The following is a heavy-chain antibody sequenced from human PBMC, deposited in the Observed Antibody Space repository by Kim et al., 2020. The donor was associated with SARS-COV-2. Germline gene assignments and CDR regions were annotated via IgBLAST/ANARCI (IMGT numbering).Heavy chain of an antibody. CDR2: ISYDGSNK. Sequence: GGSLRLSCAASGFTFSSYAMHWVRQAPGKGLEWVAVISYDGSNKYYADSVKGRFTISRDNSKNTLYLQMNSLRAEDTAVYYCARDRYYGSGLNVWGQGTTVTVSS. J-gene: IGHJ6*02. CDR1: GFTFSSYA. CDR3: ARDRYYGSGLNV. V-gene: IGHV3-30*04. D-gene: IGHD3-10*01.